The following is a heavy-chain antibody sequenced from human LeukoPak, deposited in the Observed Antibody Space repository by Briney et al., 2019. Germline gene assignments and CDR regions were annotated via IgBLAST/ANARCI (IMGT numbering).Heavy chain of an antibody. Sequence: GGSLRLSCAASGFTFDDYAMHWVRQAPGKGLEWVSGISWNSGSIGYADSVKGRFTISRDNAKNSLYLQMNSLRAEDTALYYCAREGIAVAGTVRYYYYYMDVWGKGTTVTVSS. CDR1: GFTFDDYA. D-gene: IGHD6-19*01. CDR2: ISWNSGSI. V-gene: IGHV3-9*01. J-gene: IGHJ6*03. CDR3: AREGIAVAGTVRYYYYYMDV.